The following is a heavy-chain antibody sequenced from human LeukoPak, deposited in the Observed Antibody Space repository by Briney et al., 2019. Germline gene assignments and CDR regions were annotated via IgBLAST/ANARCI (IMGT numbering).Heavy chain of an antibody. CDR1: GFTFSNAW. CDR3: TTDLPWEQGGDDY. CDR2: IKSKNDGGTT. D-gene: IGHD1-26*01. V-gene: IGHV3-15*01. Sequence: GGSLRLSCAASGFTFSNAWMTWVRQAPGKGLEWVGRIKSKNDGGTTDYAVPVKGRFTVSRDDSKNTLYVQMNSLKTEDTAVYYCTTDLPWEQGGDDYWGQGTLVTVSS. J-gene: IGHJ4*02.